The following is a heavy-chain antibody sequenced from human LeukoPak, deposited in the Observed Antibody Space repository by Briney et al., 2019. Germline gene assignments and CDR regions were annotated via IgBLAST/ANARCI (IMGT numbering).Heavy chain of an antibody. CDR2: IYYSGST. Sequence: SETLSLTCTVSGGSIRSYYWSWIRQPPGKGLEWIGYIYYSGSTNYNPSLKSRVTISVDTSKNQFSLKLSSVTAADTAVYYCARVRGSRGAFDIWGQGTMVTVSS. CDR3: ARVRGSRGAFDI. J-gene: IGHJ3*02. V-gene: IGHV4-59*01. CDR1: GGSIRSYY. D-gene: IGHD6-19*01.